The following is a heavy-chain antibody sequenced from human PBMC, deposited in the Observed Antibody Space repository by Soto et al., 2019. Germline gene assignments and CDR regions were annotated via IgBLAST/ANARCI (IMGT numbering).Heavy chain of an antibody. CDR1: GYTFTSYG. CDR2: ISAYNGNT. J-gene: IGHJ4*02. V-gene: IGHV1-18*01. CDR3: ARDLRPYGSNSDCYFDY. D-gene: IGHD3-10*01. Sequence: QVQLVQSGAEVKKPGASVKVSCKASGYTFTSYGISWVRQAPGQGLEWMGWISAYNGNTNYAQKLQGRVTMTTDTSTSTAYMELRSLRSDDTAVYYCARDLRPYGSNSDCYFDYWGQGTLVTVSS.